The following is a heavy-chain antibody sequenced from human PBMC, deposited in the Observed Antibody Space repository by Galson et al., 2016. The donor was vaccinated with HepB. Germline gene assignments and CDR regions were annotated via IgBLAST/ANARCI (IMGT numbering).Heavy chain of an antibody. J-gene: IGHJ6*02. V-gene: IGHV4-39*01. CDR2: IFYSGST. CDR3: ATGIVDTTTAEFNYWYYYGMDV. CDR1: GGSISSSGYY. D-gene: IGHD5-18*01. Sequence: SETLSLTCTVSGGSISSSGYYWGWIRQPPGKGLEWIGSIFYSGSTYYNPPLKSRVTISVDTSKNQFSLNLISVTSADTAVYYCATGIVDTTTAEFNYWYYYGMDVWGQGTTVTVSS.